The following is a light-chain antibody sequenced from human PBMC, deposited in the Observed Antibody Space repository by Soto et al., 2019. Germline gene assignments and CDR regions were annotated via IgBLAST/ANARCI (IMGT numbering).Light chain of an antibody. Sequence: VLTQSPGTLSLSPGEGATLSCRASQRVASDLAWYLQKPGQPPRLLIYDSSIRASGFPDRISGSGSERDFTLTISRLEPEDAAVYYCQQYLNSPRTFGQGTKLEIK. V-gene: IGKV3-20*01. J-gene: IGKJ1*01. CDR1: QRVASD. CDR3: QQYLNSPRT. CDR2: DSS.